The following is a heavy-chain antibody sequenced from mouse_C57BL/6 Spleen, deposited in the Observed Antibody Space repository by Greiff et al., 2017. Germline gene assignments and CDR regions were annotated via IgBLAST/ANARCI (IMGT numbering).Heavy chain of an antibody. CDR2: IRLKSDNYAT. CDR3: TVWGY. V-gene: IGHV6-3*01. CDR1: GFTFSNYW. J-gene: IGHJ2*01. Sequence: EVKVEESGGGLVQPGGSMKLSCVASGFTFSNYWMNWVRQSPEKGLEWVAQIRLKSDNYATHYAESVKGRFTISRDDSKSSVYLQMNNLRAEDTGIYYCTVWGYWGQGTTLTVSS.